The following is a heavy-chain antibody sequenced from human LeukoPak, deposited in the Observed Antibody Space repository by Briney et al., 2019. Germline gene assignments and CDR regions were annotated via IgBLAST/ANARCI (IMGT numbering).Heavy chain of an antibody. CDR1: GYTFTGYY. J-gene: IGHJ4*02. D-gene: IGHD3-10*02. Sequence: ASVTVSCKASGYTFTGYYMHWVRQAPGQGLEWMGWINPNSGGTNYAQKFQGRVTMTRDTSISTAHMELSRLRSDDTAVYYCARDLSSGIFDYWGQGTLVTVSS. V-gene: IGHV1-2*02. CDR3: ARDLSSGIFDY. CDR2: INPNSGGT.